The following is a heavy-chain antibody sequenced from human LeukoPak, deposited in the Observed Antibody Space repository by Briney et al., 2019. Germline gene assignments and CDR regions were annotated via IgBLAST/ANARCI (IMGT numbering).Heavy chain of an antibody. V-gene: IGHV3-33*01. D-gene: IGHD2-2*01. CDR2: IWYDGSNK. CDR1: GFTFSSYG. J-gene: IGHJ6*02. Sequence: PGGSLRLSCAASGFTFSSYGMHWVRQAPGKGLEWVAVIWYDGSNKYYADSVKGRFTISRDNSKNTLYLQMNSLRAEDTAVYYCARRGGSSPRSYGMDVWGQGTTVTVSS. CDR3: ARRGGSSPRSYGMDV.